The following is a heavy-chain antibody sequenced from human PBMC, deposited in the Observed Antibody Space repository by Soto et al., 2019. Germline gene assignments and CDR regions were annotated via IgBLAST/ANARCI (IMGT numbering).Heavy chain of an antibody. D-gene: IGHD1-26*01. Sequence: EYLKISFEESIYMFTSCWIAHERQMPGKGLEWMGIIYPGDSDTRYSPSFQGQVTISADKSITTAYLHWRSLKASDTAMYYCARRGGSYPLHVMDFWGQGTTVT. J-gene: IGHJ6*02. CDR3: ARRGGSYPLHVMDF. V-gene: IGHV5-51*01. CDR1: IYMFTSCW. CDR2: IYPGDSDT.